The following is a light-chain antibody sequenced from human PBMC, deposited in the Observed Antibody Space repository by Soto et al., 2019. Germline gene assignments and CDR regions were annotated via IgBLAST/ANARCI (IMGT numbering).Light chain of an antibody. Sequence: EVVMAQSPVTLSVSPGEGATLSCRASQSVTSNLAWYQQKPGQAPRLLIYGASTRATGIPARFSGSGSGTEFTLTISGLQSEDFAVYYCQHYNNWPLTCGGGTEVEIK. CDR3: QHYNNWPLT. CDR1: QSVTSN. V-gene: IGKV3-15*01. J-gene: IGKJ4*02. CDR2: GAS.